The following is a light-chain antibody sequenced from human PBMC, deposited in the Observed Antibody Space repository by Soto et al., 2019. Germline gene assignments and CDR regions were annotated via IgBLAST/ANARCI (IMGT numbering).Light chain of an antibody. CDR2: GAS. Sequence: EIVLTQSPGTLSLSPGESATLSCRASQSIISNSLAWYHQKPGQAPRLLISGASHRAPGIPDRFSGSGSGADFTLTISRLEPEDFAVYYCQHFSSSRTFGQGTKVEIK. CDR3: QHFSSSRT. J-gene: IGKJ1*01. V-gene: IGKV3-20*01. CDR1: QSIISNS.